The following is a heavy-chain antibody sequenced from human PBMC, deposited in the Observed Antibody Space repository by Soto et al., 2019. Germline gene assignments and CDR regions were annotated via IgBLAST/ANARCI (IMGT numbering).Heavy chain of an antibody. CDR3: AKESRTGWYYFDY. CDR2: ISYDGSNK. CDR1: GFTFSTYG. J-gene: IGHJ4*02. D-gene: IGHD6-19*01. Sequence: QVQLEESGGGVVQPGRSLRLSCAASGFTFSTYGMHWVRQAPGKGLEWVAVISYDGSNKYYADSVKGRFTISRDNSKNTLYLQMNSLRAEVTAVYYCAKESRTGWYYFDYWGQGTLVTVS. V-gene: IGHV3-30*18.